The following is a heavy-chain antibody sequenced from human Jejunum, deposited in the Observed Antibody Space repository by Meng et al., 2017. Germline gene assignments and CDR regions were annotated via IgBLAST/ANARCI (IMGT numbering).Heavy chain of an antibody. J-gene: IGHJ4*02. CDR3: ARSAPTSRLRQQT. CDR1: GGSISSSD. D-gene: IGHD2/OR15-2a*01. CDR2: IYPNGNT. V-gene: IGHV4-4*07. Sequence: SETLSLTCTVSGGSISSSDWNWIRQPAGEGLEWIGRIYPNGNTNYNPSLRSRVTIAIDTSKNQFSLKLNAVTAADTAVYYCARSAPTSRLRQQTWGQGTLVTVSS.